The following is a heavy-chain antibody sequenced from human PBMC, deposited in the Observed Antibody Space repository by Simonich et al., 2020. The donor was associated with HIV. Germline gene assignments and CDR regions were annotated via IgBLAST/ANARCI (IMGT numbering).Heavy chain of an antibody. Sequence: QVQLQQWGAGLLKPSETLSLTCAVYGGSFSGYYWSWIRQPPGEGLGWIGEINHSGNTNENPSHKSRVNISVDPSKNQFSLKLGSVTAADTAVYYCASRRAVYYDYVWGSYRYTGAFDIWGQGTMVTVSS. D-gene: IGHD3-16*02. CDR1: GGSFSGYY. CDR2: INHSGNT. CDR3: ASRRAVYYDYVWGSYRYTGAFDI. J-gene: IGHJ3*02. V-gene: IGHV4-34*01.